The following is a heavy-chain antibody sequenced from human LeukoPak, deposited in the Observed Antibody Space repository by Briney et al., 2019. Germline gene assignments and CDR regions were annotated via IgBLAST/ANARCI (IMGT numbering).Heavy chain of an antibody. CDR1: GFTFSSYG. J-gene: IGHJ4*02. V-gene: IGHV3-33*01. D-gene: IGHD1-14*01. Sequence: AGGSLRLSCAASGFTFSSYGMHWVRQAPGKGLEWVAVIWYDGSNKYYADSVKGRFTISRDNSKNTLYLQMNSLRAEDTAVYYCAREAAGVAYYLDYWGQGTLVTVSS. CDR2: IWYDGSNK. CDR3: AREAAGVAYYLDY.